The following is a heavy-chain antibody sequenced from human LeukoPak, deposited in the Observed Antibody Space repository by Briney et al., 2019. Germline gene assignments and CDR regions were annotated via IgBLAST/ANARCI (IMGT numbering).Heavy chain of an antibody. V-gene: IGHV3-21*01. CDR3: ASIAARHDAFDI. CDR1: GFTFSSYS. D-gene: IGHD6-6*01. CDR2: ISSSSSYI. J-gene: IGHJ3*02. Sequence: GSLILSCAASGFTFSSYSMNWVRQAPGKGLEWVSSISSSSSYIYYADSVKGRFTISRDNAKNSLYLQMNSLRAEDTAVYYCASIAARHDAFDIWGQGTMVTVSS.